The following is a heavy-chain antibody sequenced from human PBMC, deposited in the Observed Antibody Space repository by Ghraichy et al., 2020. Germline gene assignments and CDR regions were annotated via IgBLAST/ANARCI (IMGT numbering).Heavy chain of an antibody. D-gene: IGHD1-1*01. V-gene: IGHV1-69*13. CDR3: ARDSRSVTKDVFDI. J-gene: IGHJ3*02. CDR2: IIPIFGTA. Sequence: SVKVSCKASGGSFNSYAINWVRQAPGQGLEWMGGIIPIFGTATYAQKFQGRVTIIADESTSTAYMELSSLRSEDTAVYYCARDSRSVTKDVFDIWGQGTMVTVSS. CDR1: GGSFNSYA.